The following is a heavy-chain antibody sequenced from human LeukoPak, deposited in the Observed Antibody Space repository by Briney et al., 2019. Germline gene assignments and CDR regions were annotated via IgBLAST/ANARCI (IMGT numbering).Heavy chain of an antibody. Sequence: GASVKVSCKASGYTLTSYYMHWVRQAPGQGLEWMGRINPNNGDTKYAQKFQGRVTMTRDTSINTAYMELSSLGSDDTAVYYCARSFYDTSGYYLDCWGQGTLVAVSS. D-gene: IGHD3-22*01. CDR1: GYTLTSYY. V-gene: IGHV1-2*06. CDR3: ARSFYDTSGYYLDC. CDR2: INPNNGDT. J-gene: IGHJ4*02.